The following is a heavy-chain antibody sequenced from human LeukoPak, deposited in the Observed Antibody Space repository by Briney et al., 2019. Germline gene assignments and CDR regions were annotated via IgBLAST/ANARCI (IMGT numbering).Heavy chain of an antibody. CDR3: AKGRRRYCSSTSCIDAFDI. J-gene: IGHJ3*02. Sequence: GGSLRLSCAASGFTFSSYAMHWVRQAPGKGLEWVAVISYDGSNKYYADSVKGRFTISRDNSKNTLYLQMNSLRAEDTAVYYCAKGRRRYCSSTSCIDAFDIWGQGTMVTVSS. D-gene: IGHD2-2*01. CDR2: ISYDGSNK. V-gene: IGHV3-30*07. CDR1: GFTFSSYA.